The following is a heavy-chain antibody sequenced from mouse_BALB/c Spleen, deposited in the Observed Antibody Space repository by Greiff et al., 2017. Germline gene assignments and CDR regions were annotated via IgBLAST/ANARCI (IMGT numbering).Heavy chain of an antibody. J-gene: IGHJ2*01. D-gene: IGHD2-10*02. CDR1: GFTFSSYG. CDR2: ISSGGSYT. Sequence: EVMLVESGGDLVKPGGSLKLSCAASGFTFSSYGMSWVRQTPDKRLEWVATISSGGSYTYYPDSVKGRFTISRDNAKNTLYLQMSSLKSEDTAMYYCARLYGNYPYYFDYWGQGTTLTVSS. V-gene: IGHV5-6*01. CDR3: ARLYGNYPYYFDY.